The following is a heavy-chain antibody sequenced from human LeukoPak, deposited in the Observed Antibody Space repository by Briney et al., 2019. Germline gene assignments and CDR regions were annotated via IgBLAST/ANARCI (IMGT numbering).Heavy chain of an antibody. V-gene: IGHV4-38-2*02. CDR3: AKSNGYGLVDI. Sequence: DPSETLSLTCTVSGYSISSGYYWGWIRQPPGKGLEWIGNIFYSGSTYYSPSLKSRVTISLDTSRNQFSLKLTSVTAADTAVYYCAKSNGYGLVDIWGQGTMVTVSS. D-gene: IGHD3-10*01. J-gene: IGHJ3*02. CDR1: GYSISSGYY. CDR2: IFYSGST.